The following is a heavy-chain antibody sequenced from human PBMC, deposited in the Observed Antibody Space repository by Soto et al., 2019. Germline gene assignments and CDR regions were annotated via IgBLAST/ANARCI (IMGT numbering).Heavy chain of an antibody. CDR1: GGSISSGDYY. J-gene: IGHJ6*01. CDR3: ARDRCGGDCSPIYYYYYGMDV. CDR2: IYYSGST. D-gene: IGHD2-21*02. Sequence: SETLSLTCTVSGGSISSGDYYWSWIRQPPGKGLEWSGYIYYSGSTYYNPSLKSRVTISVDTAKNQFSLRLSSVTAADTAVYYCARDRCGGDCSPIYYYYYGMDVWGQGTTVTVAS. V-gene: IGHV4-30-4*02.